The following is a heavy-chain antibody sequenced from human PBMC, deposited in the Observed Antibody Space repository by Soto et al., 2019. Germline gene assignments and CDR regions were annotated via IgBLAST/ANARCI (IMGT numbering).Heavy chain of an antibody. CDR1: GYTFSYYR. D-gene: IGHD3-22*01. Sequence: QVQLVQSGAEVKKPGASVKVSCQASGYTFSYYRINWVRQAPGQGLEWMGWIDTSNGNTDYAQTFQDRVTMTADTSTSTTFMEVRSIRSDDTPVYYCARRWGHTSGDLEYWGQGTLVAVSS. V-gene: IGHV1-18*01. CDR2: IDTSNGNT. J-gene: IGHJ4*02. CDR3: ARRWGHTSGDLEY.